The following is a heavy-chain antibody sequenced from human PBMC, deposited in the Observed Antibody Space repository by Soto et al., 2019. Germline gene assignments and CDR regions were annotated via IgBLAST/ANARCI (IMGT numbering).Heavy chain of an antibody. J-gene: IGHJ6*03. D-gene: IGHD2-8*01. CDR3: DRGRMDYFYYMDV. CDR1: GFSFTGHG. V-gene: IGHV3-33*01. CDR2: IWHDGSNK. Sequence: QVQLVESGGGVVQPGRSLRLSCAASGFSFTGHGMHWVRQAPGKGLEWLAMIWHDGSNKNYAQSVQGRFTISRDNSKSTLYIQMNSLRDDDTAVYHCDRGRMDYFYYMDVWGKGTAVTVSS.